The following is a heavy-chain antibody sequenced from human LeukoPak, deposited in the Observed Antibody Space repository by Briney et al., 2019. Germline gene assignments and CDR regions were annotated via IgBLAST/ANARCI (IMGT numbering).Heavy chain of an antibody. D-gene: IGHD5-24*01. V-gene: IGHV4-59*05. CDR1: GGSISSYY. CDR3: ARLGEMATIS. J-gene: IGHJ4*02. Sequence: SEILSLTCTVSGGSISSYYWSWIRQPPGKGLEWIGSIYYSGSTYYNPSLKSRVTISVDTSKNQFSLKLSSVTAADTAVYYCARLGEMATISWGQGTLVTVSS. CDR2: IYYSGST.